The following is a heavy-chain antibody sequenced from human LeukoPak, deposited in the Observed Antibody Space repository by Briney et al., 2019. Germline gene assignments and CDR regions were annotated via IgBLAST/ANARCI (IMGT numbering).Heavy chain of an antibody. D-gene: IGHD6-6*01. CDR2: IYHSGST. J-gene: IGHJ6*02. Sequence: SQTLSLTCAVSGGSISSGGYSWSWIRQPPGKGLEWIGYIYHSGSTYYNPSLKSRVTISVDTSKNQFSLKLSSVTAADTAVYYCASQSSGYYYYGMDVWGQGTTVTVSS. CDR3: ASQSSGYYYYGMDV. CDR1: GGSISSGGYS. V-gene: IGHV4-30-2*02.